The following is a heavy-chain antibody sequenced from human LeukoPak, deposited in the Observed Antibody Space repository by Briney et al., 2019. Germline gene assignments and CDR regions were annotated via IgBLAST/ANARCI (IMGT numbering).Heavy chain of an antibody. V-gene: IGHV3-23*01. CDR2: ISAGGSST. CDR1: GVTFSNYA. D-gene: IGHD3-10*01. CDR3: AKDSAFYYIDV. J-gene: IGHJ6*03. Sequence: GGSLRPSCAASGVTFSNYAMSWVRQAPGKGLEWVSSISAGGSSTYYADSVKGRFTISRDNSKNTLYLQMNSLKGDDTAVYYCAKDSAFYYIDVWGKGTTVIISS.